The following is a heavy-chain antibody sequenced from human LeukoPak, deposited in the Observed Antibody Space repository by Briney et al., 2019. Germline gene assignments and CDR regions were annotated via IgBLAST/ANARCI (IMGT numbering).Heavy chain of an antibody. J-gene: IGHJ6*02. Sequence: GGSLRLSCAASGFTFSSYAMSWVRQAPGKGLEWVSAISGSGGSTYYADSVKGRFTISRGNSKNTLYLQMNSLRAEDTAVYYCAKDLNYDSSGYYYVDGMDVWGQGTTVTVSS. CDR1: GFTFSSYA. CDR2: ISGSGGST. V-gene: IGHV3-23*01. D-gene: IGHD3-22*01. CDR3: AKDLNYDSSGYYYVDGMDV.